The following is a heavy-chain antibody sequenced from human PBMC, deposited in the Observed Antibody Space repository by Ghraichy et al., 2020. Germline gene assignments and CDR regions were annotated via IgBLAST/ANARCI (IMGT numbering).Heavy chain of an antibody. CDR3: ARERGDGSGSYLYNWFDS. J-gene: IGHJ5*01. CDR2: IDYSGNT. D-gene: IGHD3-10*01. Sequence: ESLNISCTVSGGSISGYYWSWIRQPPGKGLEYIGYIDYSGNTNYNPSLKSRVTISVDTSKNQFSLKLSSVTAADTAVYYCARERGDGSGSYLYNWFDSWGQGTLVIVSS. V-gene: IGHV4-59*01. CDR1: GGSISGYY.